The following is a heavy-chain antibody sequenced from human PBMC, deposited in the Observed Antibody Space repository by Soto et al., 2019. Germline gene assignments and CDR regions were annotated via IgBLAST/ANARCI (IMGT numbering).Heavy chain of an antibody. D-gene: IGHD3-10*01. J-gene: IGHJ4*02. Sequence: GGSLRLSCAVSGFTFRSYWMHWVRQVPGTGLEWVSSINGNGRYTNYADSVKGRFTISRDNAKNSLFLQMNSLRAEDTAVYYCARDLLGIGGYWGQGTLVTVSS. CDR1: GFTFRSYW. CDR3: ARDLLGIGGY. V-gene: IGHV3-74*01. CDR2: INGNGRYT.